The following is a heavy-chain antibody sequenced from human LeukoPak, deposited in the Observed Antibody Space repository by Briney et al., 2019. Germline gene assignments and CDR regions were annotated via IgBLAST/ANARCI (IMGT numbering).Heavy chain of an antibody. CDR1: GGSFSDYY. V-gene: IGHV4-34*01. CDR2: INHRGST. CDR3: ARRVIVASNWFDP. D-gene: IGHD3-22*01. Sequence: SETLSLTCAVYGGSFSDYYWSWIRQPPGKGLEWIGEINHRGSTNYNPSPKSRVTISVDTSKTQFSLKLNSVTAADTAVYYCARRVIVASNWFDPWGQGTLVTVSS. J-gene: IGHJ5*02.